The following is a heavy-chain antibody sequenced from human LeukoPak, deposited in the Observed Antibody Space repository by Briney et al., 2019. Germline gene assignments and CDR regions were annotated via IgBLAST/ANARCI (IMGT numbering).Heavy chain of an antibody. D-gene: IGHD1-14*01. Sequence: PSETLSITCAVYGESFSGYYWSWIRQPPGKGLEWIGEINHSGSTNYNPSLKSRVTISVDTSKNQFSLKLSSVTAADTAVYYCARVGYPESFDYWGQGTLVTVSS. J-gene: IGHJ4*02. V-gene: IGHV4-34*01. CDR3: ARVGYPESFDY. CDR1: GESFSGYY. CDR2: INHSGST.